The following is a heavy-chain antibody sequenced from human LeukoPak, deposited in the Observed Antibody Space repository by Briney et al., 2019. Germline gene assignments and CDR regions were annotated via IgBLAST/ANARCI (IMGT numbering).Heavy chain of an antibody. CDR1: SASIRGYY. Sequence: SETLSLICTVSSASIRGYYWSWIRQPPGKGLEWIGNIYYSGNTNYNSSLKSRVTISVDTSKNQFSLNLSSVTVADTAVYYCARSGTQYDPWVDYWGQGTLVTVSS. D-gene: IGHD1-1*01. V-gene: IGHV4-59*01. CDR3: ARSGTQYDPWVDY. J-gene: IGHJ4*02. CDR2: IYYSGNT.